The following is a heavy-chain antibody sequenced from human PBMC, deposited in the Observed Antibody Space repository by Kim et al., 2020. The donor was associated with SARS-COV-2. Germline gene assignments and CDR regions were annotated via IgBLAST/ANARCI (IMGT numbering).Heavy chain of an antibody. Sequence: GGSLRLSCATSGFTVSSNYMSWVRQAPGKGLEWVSVIYNGGSTYYADSVKGRFTISRDNSKNTLYLQMNSLRAEDTAVYYCARSYYGSGSYYNLGGMDVWGQGTTVTVSS. V-gene: IGHV3-53*01. J-gene: IGHJ6*02. D-gene: IGHD3-10*01. CDR1: GFTVSSNY. CDR3: ARSYYGSGSYYNLGGMDV. CDR2: IYNGGST.